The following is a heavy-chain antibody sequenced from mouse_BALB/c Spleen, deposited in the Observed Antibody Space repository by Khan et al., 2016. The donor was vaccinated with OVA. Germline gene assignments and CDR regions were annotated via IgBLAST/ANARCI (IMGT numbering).Heavy chain of an antibody. CDR2: INSNGGTS. J-gene: IGHJ1*01. D-gene: IGHD2-14*01. V-gene: IGHV5-6-3*01. CDR3: ARVYYRYDEGYWYFGV. Sequence: EVELVESGGGLVQPGGSLKLSCAASGFTFSGYGMSWVRQTPDKRLELVATINSNGGTSYYPDGVKGRFTISKDNAKNTLHLQISGLKSEATAMYYCARVYYRYDEGYWYFGVWGAGTTVTVSS. CDR1: GFTFSGYG.